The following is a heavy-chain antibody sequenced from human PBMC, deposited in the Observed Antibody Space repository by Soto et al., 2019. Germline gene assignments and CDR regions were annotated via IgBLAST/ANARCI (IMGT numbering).Heavy chain of an antibody. CDR3: AKVSSSWYAGFFGL. Sequence: GGSLRLSCVASGFAFSSYAVHWVRQAPGKGLEWVAVISYDGSNKYYADSVKGRFTISRDNSMNTLYLQMKSLRAEDTAVYYCAKVSSSWYAGFFGLWDQETPVTVSS. CDR1: GFAFSSYA. CDR2: ISYDGSNK. J-gene: IGHJ4*02. D-gene: IGHD6-13*01. V-gene: IGHV3-30-3*01.